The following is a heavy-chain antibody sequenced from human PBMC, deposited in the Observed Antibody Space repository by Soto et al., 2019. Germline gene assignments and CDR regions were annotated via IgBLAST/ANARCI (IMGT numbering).Heavy chain of an antibody. J-gene: IGHJ3*02. V-gene: IGHV4-59*01. CDR2: IYYSGST. CDR1: GGSISSYY. CDR3: ACGYVRRATDAFDI. Sequence: SETLSLTCTVSGGSISSYYWSWIRQPPGKGLEWIGYIYYSGSTNYNPSLKSRVTISVDTSKNQFSLKLSSVTAADTAVYYCACGYVRRATDAFDISCQGTLLTGSS. D-gene: IGHD5-12*01.